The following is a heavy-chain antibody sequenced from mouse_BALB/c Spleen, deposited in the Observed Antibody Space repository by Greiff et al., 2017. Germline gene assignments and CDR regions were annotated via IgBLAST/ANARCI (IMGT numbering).Heavy chain of an antibody. V-gene: IGHV5-4*02. Sequence: DVKLVESGGGLVKPGGSLKLSCAASGFTFSDYYMYWVRQTPEKRLEWVATISDGGSYTYYPDSVKGRFTISRDNAKNNLYLQMSSLKSEDTAMYYCARGGGNYVFAYWGQGTLVTVSA. CDR2: ISDGGSYT. D-gene: IGHD2-1*01. CDR3: ARGGGNYVFAY. CDR1: GFTFSDYY. J-gene: IGHJ3*01.